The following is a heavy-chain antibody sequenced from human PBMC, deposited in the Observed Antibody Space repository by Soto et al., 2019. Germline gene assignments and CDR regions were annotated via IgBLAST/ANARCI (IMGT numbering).Heavy chain of an antibody. V-gene: IGHV3-23*01. CDR2: TSGSGGTT. Sequence: WGSLRLSCAASGFTFVSYAMGWVRQAPGKGLEWVSVTSGSGGTTYYADSVKGRFTISRDDLKHTLYLQMNSLGAEDTAVYYCAKLRRASSDYFFDYWGQGTLVTVSS. CDR3: AKLRRASSDYFFDY. D-gene: IGHD2-21*02. CDR1: GFTFVSYA. J-gene: IGHJ4*02.